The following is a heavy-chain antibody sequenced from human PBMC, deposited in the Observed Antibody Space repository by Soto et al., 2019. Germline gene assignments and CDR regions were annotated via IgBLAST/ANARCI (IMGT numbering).Heavy chain of an antibody. V-gene: IGHV4-39*01. CDR1: GGSISSSSYY. CDR3: ARLVVATIYFDY. D-gene: IGHD5-12*01. J-gene: IGHJ4*02. Sequence: SETLSLTCTVSGGSISSSSYYWGWIRQPPGKGLEWIGSIYYSGSTYYNPSLKSRVTISVDTSKNQFSLTLSSVTAADTAVYYCARLVVATIYFDYWGQGTLVTVSS. CDR2: IYYSGST.